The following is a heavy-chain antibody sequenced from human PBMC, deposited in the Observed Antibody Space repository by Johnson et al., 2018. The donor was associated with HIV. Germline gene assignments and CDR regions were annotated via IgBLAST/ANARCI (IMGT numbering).Heavy chain of an antibody. V-gene: IGHV3-11*01. D-gene: IGHD1-7*01. J-gene: IGHJ3*02. CDR3: AKEDWNYLLGAFDI. CDR2: ISTSGSTI. CDR1: GFTFSDYY. Sequence: QVQLVESGGGLIQPGGSLRLSCAASGFTFSDYYMSWIRQAPGKGLEWISYISTSGSTIYYADSVKGRFTISRDNAKNSLYLQMNSLRAEDTAVYYCAKEDWNYLLGAFDIWGQGTMVTVSS.